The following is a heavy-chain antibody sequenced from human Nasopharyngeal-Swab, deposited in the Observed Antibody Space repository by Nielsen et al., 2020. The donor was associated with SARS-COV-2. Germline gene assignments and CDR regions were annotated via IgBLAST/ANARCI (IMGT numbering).Heavy chain of an antibody. CDR1: GCTFSNYA. CDR2: IIPIFGTA. Sequence: SVTVSCKATGCTFSNYAISWVRQAPAQGLEWMGVIIPIFGTANYAQKFQGRVTITADESTSTAYMELSSLRSEDTAVYYCARGAWELLNNYYYGMDVWGQGTTVTVSS. CDR3: ARGAWELLNNYYYGMDV. D-gene: IGHD1-26*01. J-gene: IGHJ6*02. V-gene: IGHV1-69*01.